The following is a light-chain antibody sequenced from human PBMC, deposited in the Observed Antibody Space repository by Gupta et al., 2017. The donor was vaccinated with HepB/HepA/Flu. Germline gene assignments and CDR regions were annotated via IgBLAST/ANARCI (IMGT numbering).Light chain of an antibody. CDR1: SSNIGSNY. J-gene: IGLJ2*01. V-gene: IGLV1-47*01. CDR3: AAWDDSLSGVVV. CDR2: RNN. Sequence: ISCSGSSSNIGSNYVYWYQQLPGTAPNLLIYRNNQRPSGVPDRFSGSKSGTSASLAISGLRSEDEADYYCAAWDDSLSGVVVFGGGTKLTVL.